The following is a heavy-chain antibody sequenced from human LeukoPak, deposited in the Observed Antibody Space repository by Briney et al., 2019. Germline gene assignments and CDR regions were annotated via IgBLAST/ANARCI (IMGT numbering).Heavy chain of an antibody. D-gene: IGHD3-22*01. V-gene: IGHV3-30*02. CDR2: IRYDGSNE. J-gene: IGHJ4*02. CDR3: AKDTYSGSSGYYVFDY. Sequence: PGGSLRLSCAASGFTFSTYGIHWVRQAPGKGLEWVAFIRYDGSNEHYADSVKGRFTISRDSSKNTLYLQMNSLRAEDTAVYYCAKDTYSGSSGYYVFDYWGQGTLVTVSS. CDR1: GFTFSTYG.